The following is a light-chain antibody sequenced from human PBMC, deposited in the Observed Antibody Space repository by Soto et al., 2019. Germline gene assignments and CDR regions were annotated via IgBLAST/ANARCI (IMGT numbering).Light chain of an antibody. CDR1: QDISSY. CDR3: QQGSTTPIT. Sequence: IQLTQSPSSLSASVGDRVTITCRASQDISSYLGWYQQKPGKAPKLLIYAASTLQSGVPSRFSGSGSGTEFTLTISSLQPEDFSTYYCQQGSTTPITFGLGTRLEIK. V-gene: IGKV1-9*01. J-gene: IGKJ5*01. CDR2: AAS.